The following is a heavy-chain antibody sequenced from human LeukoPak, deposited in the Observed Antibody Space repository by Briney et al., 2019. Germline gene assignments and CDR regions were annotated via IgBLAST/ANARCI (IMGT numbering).Heavy chain of an antibody. D-gene: IGHD6-13*01. CDR1: GFTFSSYG. CDR3: AKERGISSSWYLSNYFDY. J-gene: IGHJ4*02. Sequence: PGRSLRLSCAASGFTFSSYGMHWVRQAPGKGLEWVAVISYDGSNTYYADSVKGRFTISRDNSKNTLYLQMNSLRAEDTAVYYCAKERGISSSWYLSNYFDYWGQGTLVIVSS. CDR2: ISYDGSNT. V-gene: IGHV3-30*18.